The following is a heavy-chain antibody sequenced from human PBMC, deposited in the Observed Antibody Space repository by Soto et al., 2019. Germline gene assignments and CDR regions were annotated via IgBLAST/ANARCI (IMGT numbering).Heavy chain of an antibody. D-gene: IGHD3-10*01. CDR3: AREMGSGSYSQVDY. V-gene: IGHV3-33*01. CDR1: GFTFSSYG. CDR2: IWYDGSNK. Sequence: QVQLVESGGGVVQPGRSLRLSCAASGFTFSSYGMHWVRQAPGKGLEWVAVIWYDGSNKDYADSVKGRFTISRDNSKNTLYLQMNSLRAEDTAVYYCAREMGSGSYSQVDYWGQGTLVTVSS. J-gene: IGHJ4*02.